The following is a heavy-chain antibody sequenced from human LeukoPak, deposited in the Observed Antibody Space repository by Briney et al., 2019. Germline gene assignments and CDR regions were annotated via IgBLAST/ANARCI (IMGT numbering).Heavy chain of an antibody. CDR2: ISSDGRSI. V-gene: IGHV3-64*02. Sequence: PGGSLRLSCVASGFTFSNYVMHWFRQAPGKGLEYVSTISSDGRSIFYADSVKGRFSIFRDNSKNTLFLQMGSLRPEDMAVYYCAREKLGDLASGMVTAHFDYWGQGTLVTVSS. J-gene: IGHJ4*02. CDR3: AREKLGDLASGMVTAHFDY. D-gene: IGHD5-18*01. CDR1: GFTFSNYV.